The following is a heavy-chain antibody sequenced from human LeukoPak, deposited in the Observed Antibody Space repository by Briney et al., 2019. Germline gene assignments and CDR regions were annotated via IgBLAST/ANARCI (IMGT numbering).Heavy chain of an antibody. Sequence: PGGSLRLSCAASGFPFRGYSMNWVRQAPGKGLEGGSYISSSGSTIYYADSVKGRFTISRDNAKNSLYLQVSSLRDEDTAVYYCARDMGGSSYLLDYWGQGTLVTVSS. D-gene: IGHD6-13*01. CDR1: GFPFRGYS. CDR2: ISSSGSTI. J-gene: IGHJ4*02. V-gene: IGHV3-48*02. CDR3: ARDMGGSSYLLDY.